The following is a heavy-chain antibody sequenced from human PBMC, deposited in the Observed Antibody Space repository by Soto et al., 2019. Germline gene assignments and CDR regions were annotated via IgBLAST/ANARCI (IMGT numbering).Heavy chain of an antibody. J-gene: IGHJ4*02. CDR2: ISGSGGST. V-gene: IGHV3-23*01. CDR1: GFTFSSYA. D-gene: IGHD2-15*01. Sequence: EVQLLESGGGLVQPGGSLRLSCAASGFTFSSYAMSWVRQAPGKGLEWVSAISGSGGSTYYADSVKGRFTISRDNSKNTLYLQMNSLRAEETAVYYCAKATRDIVVVVAATTYYFDYWGQGTLVTVSS. CDR3: AKATRDIVVVVAATTYYFDY.